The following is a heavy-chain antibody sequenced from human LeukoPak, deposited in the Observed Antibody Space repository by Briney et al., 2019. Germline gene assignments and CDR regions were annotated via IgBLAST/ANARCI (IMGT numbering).Heavy chain of an antibody. V-gene: IGHV1-18*01. CDR2: ISAYNGNT. Sequence: GASVKVSCKASGYTFTSYGISWVRQAPGQGLEWMGWISAYNGNTNYAQKLQGRVTMTTDTSTSTAYMELRSLRSDDTAVYYCARDKWVKVGNSWRQYGMDVWGQGTTVTVSS. CDR1: GYTFTSYG. J-gene: IGHJ6*02. D-gene: IGHD6-13*01. CDR3: ARDKWVKVGNSWRQYGMDV.